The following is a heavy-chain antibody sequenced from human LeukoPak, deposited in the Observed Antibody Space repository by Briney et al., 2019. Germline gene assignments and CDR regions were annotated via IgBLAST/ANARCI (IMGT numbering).Heavy chain of an antibody. D-gene: IGHD3-10*01. CDR2: IGTAGDT. CDR3: AKDGRMPSLLWFGELPYYFDY. CDR1: GFTFSNYD. V-gene: IGHV3-13*01. J-gene: IGHJ4*02. Sequence: QAGGSLRLSCAASGFTFSNYDMHWVRQAPGKGLEWVSGIGTAGDTYYTGSVKGRFTISREDVKSSLYLQMNSLRAEDTAVYYCAKDGRMPSLLWFGELPYYFDYWGQGTLATVSS.